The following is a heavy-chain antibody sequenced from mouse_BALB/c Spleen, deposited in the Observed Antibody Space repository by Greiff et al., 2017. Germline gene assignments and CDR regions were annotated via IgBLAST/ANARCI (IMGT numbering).Heavy chain of an antibody. Sequence: EVQLQQSGPSLVKPSQTLSLTCSVTGDSITSGYWNWIRKFPGNKLEYMGYIIYSGSTYYNPSLKSRISITRDTSKNQYYLQLNSVTTEDTATYYCARRGDGYYFYAMDYWGQGTSVTVSS. CDR2: IIYSGST. V-gene: IGHV3-8*02. J-gene: IGHJ4*01. D-gene: IGHD2-3*01. CDR3: ARRGDGYYFYAMDY. CDR1: GDSITSGY.